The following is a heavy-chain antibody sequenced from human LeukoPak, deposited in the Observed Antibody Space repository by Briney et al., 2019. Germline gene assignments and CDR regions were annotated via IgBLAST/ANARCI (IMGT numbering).Heavy chain of an antibody. Sequence: PGGSLRLSCAASGFTLSSFWMSWVRQAPGKGLEWVANIKQDGSEKFYVDSVKGRFTISRDNAKNSLYLQMNSLRAEDTAVYYCAKDPSGWHGNNWFDPWGQGTLVTVSS. V-gene: IGHV3-7*03. CDR1: GFTLSSFW. CDR2: IKQDGSEK. CDR3: AKDPSGWHGNNWFDP. D-gene: IGHD6-19*01. J-gene: IGHJ5*02.